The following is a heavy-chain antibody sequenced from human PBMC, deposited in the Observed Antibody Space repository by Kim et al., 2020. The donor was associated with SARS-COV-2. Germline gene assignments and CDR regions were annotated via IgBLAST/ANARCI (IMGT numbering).Heavy chain of an antibody. CDR3: AGHPASEWFHF. CDR1: GLSLSGYT. Sequence: GGSLRLSCAASGLSLSGYTMTWVRQAPGKGPEWIAYINSRSSTILYADSVKGRFTVSRDNAKNSLYLQMNSLRHEDTAVYYCAGHPASEWFHFWGQGTLV. J-gene: IGHJ4*02. V-gene: IGHV3-48*02. D-gene: IGHD3-3*01. CDR2: INSRSSTI.